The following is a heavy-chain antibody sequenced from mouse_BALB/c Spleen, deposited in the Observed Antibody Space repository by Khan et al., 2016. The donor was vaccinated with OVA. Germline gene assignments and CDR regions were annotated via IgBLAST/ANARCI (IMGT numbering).Heavy chain of an antibody. J-gene: IGHJ2*01. V-gene: IGHV3-2*02. D-gene: IGHD2-10*02. CDR1: GYSITSDYA. CDR2: ISYSGNT. Sequence: EVQLLESGPGLVKPSQSLSLTCTVTGYSITSDYAWNWIRQFPGNKLEWMGFISYSGNTNYHPSLKSRISITRDTSKNQFFLQLNSVTTEDTATYYCARVYGGDFDYWGQGTTLTVSS. CDR3: ARVYGGDFDY.